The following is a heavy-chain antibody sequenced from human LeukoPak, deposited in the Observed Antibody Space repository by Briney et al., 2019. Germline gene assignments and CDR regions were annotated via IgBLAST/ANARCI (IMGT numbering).Heavy chain of an antibody. D-gene: IGHD2-2*01. CDR1: GFTFSSHW. CDR2: ISSSSSYI. Sequence: PGGSLRLSCAASGFTFSSHWMSWVRQAPGKGLEWVSSISSSSSYIYYADSVKGRFTISRDNAKNSLYLQMNSLRAEDTAVYYCARDSPSSTSWGYWGQGTLVTVSS. CDR3: ARDSPSSTSWGY. V-gene: IGHV3-21*01. J-gene: IGHJ4*02.